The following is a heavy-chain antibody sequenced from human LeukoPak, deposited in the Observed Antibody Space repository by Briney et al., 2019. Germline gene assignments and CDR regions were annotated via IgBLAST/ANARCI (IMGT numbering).Heavy chain of an antibody. CDR3: WGSTSSNFDY. CDR2: ISSSGGTI. J-gene: IGHJ4*02. CDR1: GFTFSDYY. D-gene: IGHD2-2*01. Sequence: GGSLRLSCAASGFTFSDYYMSWIRQAPGKGLEWVSYISSSGGTIHYADSVKGRFTISRDNTKNSLYLQMNSLRAEDTAVYYCWGSTSSNFDYWGQGTLVTVSS. V-gene: IGHV3-11*01.